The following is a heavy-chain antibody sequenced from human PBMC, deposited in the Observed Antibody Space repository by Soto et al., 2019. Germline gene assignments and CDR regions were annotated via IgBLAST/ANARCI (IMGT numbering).Heavy chain of an antibody. CDR1: GGSISSGQNF. V-gene: IGHV4-30-4*08. D-gene: IGHD1-26*01. CDR3: ARDTGTYPYYFDS. CDR2: IHHSGST. J-gene: IGHJ4*02. Sequence: QVQLQESGPGLVKPSQTLSLTCTVSGGSISSGQNFWNWIRQAPGKGLEWIGYIHHSGSTYYSPSLNSRLTTSADTSKNQISLKLNSVTAADTAVYYCARDTGTYPYYFDSWGQGTLVTVSS.